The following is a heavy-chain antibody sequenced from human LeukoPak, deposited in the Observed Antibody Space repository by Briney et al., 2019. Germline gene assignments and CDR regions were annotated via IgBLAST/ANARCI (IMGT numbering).Heavy chain of an antibody. J-gene: IGHJ4*02. CDR1: GGSFSGYY. CDR3: ARDTRSGSYFDY. V-gene: IGHV4-34*01. D-gene: IGHD1-26*01. Sequence: SETLSLTCAVYGGSFSGYYWSWIRQPPGKGLEWIGEIDHSGSTNYNPSLKSRVTISVDTSKNQFSLKLSSVTAADTAVYYCARDTRSGSYFDYWGQGTLVTVSS. CDR2: IDHSGST.